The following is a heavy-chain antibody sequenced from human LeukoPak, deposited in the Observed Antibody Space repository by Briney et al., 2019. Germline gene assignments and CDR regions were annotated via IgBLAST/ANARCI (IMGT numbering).Heavy chain of an antibody. V-gene: IGHV4-59*12. CDR3: AREMYYDFWGGYFHS. J-gene: IGHJ5*01. D-gene: IGHD3-3*01. CDR2: IYYSGST. Sequence: SETLSLTCTVSGGSISSYYWSWIRQPPGKGLEWVGYIYYSGSTNYNPSLKSRVTISVETSKNQFSLKLSSVTAADTAVYYCAREMYYDFWGGYFHSWGQGILVTVSS. CDR1: GGSISSYY.